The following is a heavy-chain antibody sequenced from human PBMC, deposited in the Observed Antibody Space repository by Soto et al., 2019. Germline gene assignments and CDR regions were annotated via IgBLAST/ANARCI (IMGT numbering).Heavy chain of an antibody. V-gene: IGHV1-18*01. CDR3: ARVFYVGGAFDI. CDR1: GYTFTSYG. Sequence: QVQLVQSGAEVKKPGASVKFSCKASGYTFTSYGIRWVRQAPGQGLEWMGWISAYNGNTNYAQKLQGRVTMTTDTSTSTAYRELRSLRSDDTAGYYCARVFYVGGAFDIWGQGTMVTVSS. CDR2: ISAYNGNT. J-gene: IGHJ3*02. D-gene: IGHD2-15*01.